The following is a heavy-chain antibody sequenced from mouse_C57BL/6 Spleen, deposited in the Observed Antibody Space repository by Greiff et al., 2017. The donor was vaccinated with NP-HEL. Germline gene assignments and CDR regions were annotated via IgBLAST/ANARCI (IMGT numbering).Heavy chain of an antibody. CDR2: INYDGSST. CDR1: GFTFSDYY. Sequence: EVKLVESEGGLVQPGSSMKLSCTASGFTFSDYYMAWVRQVPEKGLEWVANINYDGSSTYYLDSLKSRFIISRDNAKNILYLQMSSLKSEDTATYYCARDGDGYSYYFDYWGQGTTLTVSS. J-gene: IGHJ2*01. V-gene: IGHV5-16*01. D-gene: IGHD2-3*01. CDR3: ARDGDGYSYYFDY.